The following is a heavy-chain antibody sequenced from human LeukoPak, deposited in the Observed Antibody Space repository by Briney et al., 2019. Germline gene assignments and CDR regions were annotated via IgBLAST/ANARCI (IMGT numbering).Heavy chain of an antibody. V-gene: IGHV3-9*03. D-gene: IGHD4-11*01. Sequence: GGSLRLSCAASGFTFDDYAMHWVRQAPGKGLEWVSGISWNSGSIGYADSVKGRFTISRDNAKNSLYLQMNSLRAEDMALYYCAKASHYSLTYYFDYWGQGTLVTVSS. CDR3: AKASHYSLTYYFDY. J-gene: IGHJ4*02. CDR1: GFTFDDYA. CDR2: ISWNSGSI.